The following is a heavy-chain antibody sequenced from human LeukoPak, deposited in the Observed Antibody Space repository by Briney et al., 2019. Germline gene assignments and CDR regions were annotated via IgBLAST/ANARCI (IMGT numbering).Heavy chain of an antibody. CDR3: ARTPAVVMYNWFDS. J-gene: IGHJ5*01. D-gene: IGHD4-23*01. CDR1: SGSISTYY. CDR2: VYTRGST. V-gene: IGHV4-4*08. Sequence: PSQTLSLTCTVASGSISTYYWSWIRQSPGKGLEWIGYVYTRGSTNYNPSLESRVTISMDMSKNQFSLKLSSVTAADSAVYYCARTPAVVMYNWFDSWGQGTLVTVSS.